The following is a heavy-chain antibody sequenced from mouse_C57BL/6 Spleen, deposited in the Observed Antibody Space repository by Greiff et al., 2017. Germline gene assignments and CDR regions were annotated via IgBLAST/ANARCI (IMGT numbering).Heavy chain of an antibody. D-gene: IGHD2-10*01. J-gene: IGHJ2*01. V-gene: IGHV1-4*01. Sequence: QVQLQQSGAELARPGASVKMSCKASGYTFTSYTMHWVKQRPGQGLEWIGYINPSSGYTKYNQKFKDKATLTADKSSSTAYMQLSSLTSEDSAVYYCARQSYYEYCDYWGQGTTLTVSS. CDR1: GYTFTSYT. CDR2: INPSSGYT. CDR3: ARQSYYEYCDY.